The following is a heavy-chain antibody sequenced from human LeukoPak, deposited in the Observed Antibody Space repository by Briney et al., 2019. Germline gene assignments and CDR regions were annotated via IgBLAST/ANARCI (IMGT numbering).Heavy chain of an antibody. J-gene: IGHJ6*02. CDR2: IYYSGST. D-gene: IGHD6-13*01. CDR1: GGSISSSSYY. V-gene: IGHV4-39*01. Sequence: SETLSLTCTVSGGSISSSSYYWGWIRQPPGRGLEWIGSIYYSGSTYYNPSLKSRVTISVDTSKNQFSLKLSSVTAADTAVYYCTALVRLDTIPPPNYYYYYGMDVWGQGTTVTVSS. CDR3: TALVRLDTIPPPNYYYYYGMDV.